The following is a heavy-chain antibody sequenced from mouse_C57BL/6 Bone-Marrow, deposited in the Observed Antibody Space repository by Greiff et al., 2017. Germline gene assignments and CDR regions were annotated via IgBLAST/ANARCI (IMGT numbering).Heavy chain of an antibody. V-gene: IGHV1-55*01. J-gene: IGHJ1*03. Sequence: QVQLQQPGAELVKPGASVKMSCKASGYTFTSYWITWVKQRPGQGLEWIGDIYPGSGSTNYNEKFKSKATLTVDTSSSTAYMQLSSLTSEDSAVYYCARAVTTVVSNLDVWGTGTTVTVSS. D-gene: IGHD1-1*01. CDR3: ARAVTTVVSNLDV. CDR2: IYPGSGST. CDR1: GYTFTSYW.